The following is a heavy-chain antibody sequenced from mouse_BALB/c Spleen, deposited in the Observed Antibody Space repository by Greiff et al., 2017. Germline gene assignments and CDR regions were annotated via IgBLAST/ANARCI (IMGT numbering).Heavy chain of an antibody. D-gene: IGHD2-3*01. Sequence: QVQLKESGAELAKPGASVKMSCKASGYTFTSYWMHWVKQRPGQGLEWIGYINPSTGYTEYNQKFKDKATLTADKSSSTAYMQLSSLTSEDSAVYYCARGGYYVSFSPCDYWGQGTTLTVSS. CDR1: GYTFTSYW. CDR3: ARGGYYVSFSPCDY. V-gene: IGHV1-7*01. CDR2: INPSTGYT. J-gene: IGHJ2*01.